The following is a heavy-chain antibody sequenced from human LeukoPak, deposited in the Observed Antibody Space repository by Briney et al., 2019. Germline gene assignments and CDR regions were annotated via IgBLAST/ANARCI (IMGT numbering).Heavy chain of an antibody. CDR1: GFTFSSYA. Sequence: QPGGSLRLSCAASGFTFSSYAMSWVRQAPGKGLEWVSAISGSGGSTYYADSVKGRFTISKDNSKNTVYMRMSSLRAEDTALYYCAKRRYDSSGHFDSWGQGTLVTVSS. V-gene: IGHV3-23*01. D-gene: IGHD3-22*01. CDR3: AKRRYDSSGHFDS. J-gene: IGHJ4*02. CDR2: ISGSGGST.